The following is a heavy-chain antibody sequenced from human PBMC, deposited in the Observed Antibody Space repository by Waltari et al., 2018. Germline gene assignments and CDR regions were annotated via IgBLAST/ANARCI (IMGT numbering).Heavy chain of an antibody. CDR1: GFTFEVYG. Sequence: EVQLVESGGSLVRPGGSVSLSGAAWGFTFEVYGLNWVRQVPWKGLEWVAGIKWDGGFTAYVDSVKGRFTISRDNAKNSVYLQMNSLRSEDTALYYCAKSGNLAARPHFDFWGQGTRVTVSS. V-gene: IGHV3-20*04. D-gene: IGHD6-6*01. CDR3: AKSGNLAARPHFDF. CDR2: IKWDGGFT. J-gene: IGHJ4*02.